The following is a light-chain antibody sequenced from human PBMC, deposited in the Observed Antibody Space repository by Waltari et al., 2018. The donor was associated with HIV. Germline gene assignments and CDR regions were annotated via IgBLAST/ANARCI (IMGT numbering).Light chain of an antibody. CDR2: WAX. CDR1: XSXLSTTNHNSY. CDR3: QQYYNXXSIT. Sequence: DIVMTQSPDSLSVSLXQRATIXXKXXXSXLSTTNHNSYLAWYQQRPGHPPKLLISWAXAXESGXSEXISGSGSGTXFTLTIXSLLAEDVAVYYXQQYYNXXSITFGQGTXLEXX. J-gene: IGKJ5*01. V-gene: IGKV4-1*01.